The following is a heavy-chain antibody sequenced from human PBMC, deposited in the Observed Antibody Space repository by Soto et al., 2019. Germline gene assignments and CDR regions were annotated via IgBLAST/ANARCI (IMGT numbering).Heavy chain of an antibody. V-gene: IGHV1-3*01. Sequence: QVQLVQSGAEVKKPGASVKVSCKASGYTFTSYAMHWVRQAPGQRLEWMGWINAGNGNTKYSQKFQGRVTRTRDTSASTADMELSSLRSEDTAVYYCARSRWLRFPGAFDIWGQGTMVTVSS. CDR1: GYTFTSYA. CDR3: ARSRWLRFPGAFDI. CDR2: INAGNGNT. J-gene: IGHJ3*02. D-gene: IGHD5-12*01.